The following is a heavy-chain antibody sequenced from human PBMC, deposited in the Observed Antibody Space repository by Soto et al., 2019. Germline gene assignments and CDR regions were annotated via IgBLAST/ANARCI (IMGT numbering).Heavy chain of an antibody. D-gene: IGHD3-22*01. CDR1: GGSFSDYY. J-gene: IGHJ6*01. Sequence: SETLSLTCAVYGGSFSDYYWSWIRQPPGKGLEWIGEINHSGSTNYNPSLKSRVTISVDTSKNQFSLKLSSVTAADTAVYYCARHPSRRYYDSSGYYY. CDR2: INHSGST. CDR3: ARHPSRRYYDSSGYYY. V-gene: IGHV4-34*01.